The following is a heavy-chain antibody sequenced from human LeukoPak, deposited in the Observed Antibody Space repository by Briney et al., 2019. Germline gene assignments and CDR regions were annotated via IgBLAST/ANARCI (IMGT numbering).Heavy chain of an antibody. D-gene: IGHD6-19*01. J-gene: IGHJ4*01. CDR2: FYYGGGT. CDR1: GASISSGAYS. CDR3: AALAVAGTSEGY. V-gene: IGHV4-39*01. Sequence: SETLSLTCTVSGASISSGAYSWGWVRQPPGKGLEWIGSFYYGGGTSYNASLKTRVNISVDTPKNQLSLRLNSVTAADTSVYYCAALAVAGTSEGYWGQGSLIIVSS.